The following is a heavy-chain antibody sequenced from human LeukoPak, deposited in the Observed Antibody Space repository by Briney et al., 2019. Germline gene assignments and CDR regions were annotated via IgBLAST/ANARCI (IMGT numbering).Heavy chain of an antibody. J-gene: IGHJ3*02. CDR1: GFTFSSYS. Sequence: GGSLRLSCAASGFTFSSYSMNWVRQAPGKGLEWVSSISSSSSYIYYADSVKGRFTISRDNAKNSLYLQMNSLRAEDTAVYYCARDRTGKHAFDIWGQGTMVTVSS. CDR2: ISSSSSYI. V-gene: IGHV3-21*01. CDR3: ARDRTGKHAFDI.